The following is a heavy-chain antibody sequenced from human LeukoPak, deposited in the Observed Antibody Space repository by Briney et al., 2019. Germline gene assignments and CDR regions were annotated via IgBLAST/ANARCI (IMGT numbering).Heavy chain of an antibody. CDR3: ATSYDILTGFIRGGNAFDI. D-gene: IGHD3-9*01. CDR1: GGSISSYY. V-gene: IGHV4-59*08. CDR2: IYYSGST. J-gene: IGHJ3*02. Sequence: PSETLSLTCTVSGGSISSYYWSWIRQPPGKGLEWIGYIYYSGSTNYNPSLKSRVTISVDTSKNQFSLKLSSVTAADTAVYYCATSYDILTGFIRGGNAFDIWGQGTMVTVSS.